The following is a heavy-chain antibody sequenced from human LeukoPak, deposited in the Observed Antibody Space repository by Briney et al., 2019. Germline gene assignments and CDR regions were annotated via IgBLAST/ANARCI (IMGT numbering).Heavy chain of an antibody. D-gene: IGHD5-18*01. J-gene: IGHJ4*02. CDR3: ARGRYSRYFDY. Sequence: PSETLSLTCAVYGGSFSGYYWSWIRQPPGKGLEWIGEINHSGGTYYNPSLKSRVTLSVDTSKNQFSLKMNSVTAADTAVYYCARGRYSRYFDYWGQGTLVTVSS. CDR2: INHSGGT. V-gene: IGHV4-34*01. CDR1: GGSFSGYY.